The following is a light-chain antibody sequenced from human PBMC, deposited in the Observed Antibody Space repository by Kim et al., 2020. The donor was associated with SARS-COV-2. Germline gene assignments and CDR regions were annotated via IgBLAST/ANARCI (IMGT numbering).Light chain of an antibody. V-gene: IGKV1-33*01. CDR3: QQYDNPPLT. Sequence: DIQMTQSPSSLSASVGDRVTITCQASQDISNYVNWYQQTSGKAPKLLIYDASNLEPGVPSRFSGSGSGTDFSFTISSLQPEDIATYYCQQYDNPPLTFGGGTKLEIK. CDR1: QDISNY. CDR2: DAS. J-gene: IGKJ4*01.